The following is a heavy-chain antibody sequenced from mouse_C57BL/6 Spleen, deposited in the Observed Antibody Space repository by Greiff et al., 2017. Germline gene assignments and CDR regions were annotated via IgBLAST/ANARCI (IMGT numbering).Heavy chain of an antibody. J-gene: IGHJ3*01. CDR2: IYPSDSET. Sequence: VQLQQPGAELVRPGSSVKLSCKASGYTFTSYWMDWVKQRPGQGLEWIGNIYPSDSETHYNQKFKDKATLTVEKSSSTAYMQLSSLTSEDSAVYYCARGGNYGNYLFAYWGQGTLVTVSA. CDR3: ARGGNYGNYLFAY. CDR1: GYTFTSYW. D-gene: IGHD2-1*01. V-gene: IGHV1-61*01.